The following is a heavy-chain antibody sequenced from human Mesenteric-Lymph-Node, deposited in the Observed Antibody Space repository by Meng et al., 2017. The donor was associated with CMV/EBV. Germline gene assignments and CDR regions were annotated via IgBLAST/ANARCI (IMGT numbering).Heavy chain of an antibody. J-gene: IGHJ5*02. V-gene: IGHV4-39*01. Sequence: QLQLQESGPGRVEPSETLPLTCTVSVCSISSSSYYWGWSRQPPGKGLEWIGSVYYSGITYYNPSLKSRITISVDTSKNQFSLKLSSVTSADTAVYYCARPHYYGSGSSPWFDPWGQGTLVTVSS. D-gene: IGHD3-10*01. CDR1: VCSISSSSYY. CDR2: VYYSGIT. CDR3: ARPHYYGSGSSPWFDP.